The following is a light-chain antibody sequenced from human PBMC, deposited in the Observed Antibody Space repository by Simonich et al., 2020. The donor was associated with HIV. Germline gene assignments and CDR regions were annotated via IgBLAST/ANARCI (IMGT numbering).Light chain of an antibody. CDR3: MQALQTWT. CDR2: LGS. Sequence: DIVMTQSHLSLPVTPEERAPIPSRSSQSLLNGKGYNYLDWYLQKPGQSPQLLIYLGSNRASGVPDRFSGSGSGTDFTLKISRVEAEDVGVYYCMQALQTWTFGQGTKVEIK. CDR1: QSLLNGKGYNY. J-gene: IGKJ1*01. V-gene: IGKV2-28*01.